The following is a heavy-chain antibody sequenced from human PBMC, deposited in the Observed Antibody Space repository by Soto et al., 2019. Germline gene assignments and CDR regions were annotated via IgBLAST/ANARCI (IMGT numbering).Heavy chain of an antibody. CDR2: VYFTGST. V-gene: IGHV4-59*11. D-gene: IGHD2-15*01. CDR1: GDFMNSQY. CDR3: ARRYGGNFDY. Sequence: SENLSLTFSVTGDFMNSQYWSWLRQPPGKALEWMGYVYFTGSTNYSPSLESRLTILVDTSKNQFSLKLSSVTAADTAVYYCARRYGGNFDYWGQGTLVT. J-gene: IGHJ4*02.